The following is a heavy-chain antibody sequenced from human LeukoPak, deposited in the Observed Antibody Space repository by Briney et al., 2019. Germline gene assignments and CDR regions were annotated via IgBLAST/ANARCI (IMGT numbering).Heavy chain of an antibody. D-gene: IGHD2-15*01. CDR3: ARGSSFDGYCAAGACYSGYYDT. J-gene: IGHJ4*02. CDR2: VNHDATT. CDR1: GESLTAYY. V-gene: IGHV4-34*01. Sequence: PSETLSLTCAVYGESLTAYYWNWLRQPPGTPLEYIGEVNHDATTHYSPSLKTRVTLSVDTSTNQFSLTLTSVSAADTAVYFCARGSSFDGYCAAGACYSGYYDTWGQGTPVTVSS.